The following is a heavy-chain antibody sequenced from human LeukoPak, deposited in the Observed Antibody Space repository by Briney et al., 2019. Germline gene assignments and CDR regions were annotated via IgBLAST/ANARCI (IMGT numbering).Heavy chain of an antibody. CDR1: GGSISSGDYY. CDR3: ARAEWELPFDY. CDR2: IYYSGST. V-gene: IGHV4-30-4*08. J-gene: IGHJ4*02. Sequence: SQTLSLTCTVFGGSISSGDYYWSWIRQPPGKGLEWIGYIYYSGSTYYNPSLKSRVTISVDTSKNQFSLKLSSVTAAGTAVYYCARAEWELPFDYWGQGTLVTVSS. D-gene: IGHD1-26*01.